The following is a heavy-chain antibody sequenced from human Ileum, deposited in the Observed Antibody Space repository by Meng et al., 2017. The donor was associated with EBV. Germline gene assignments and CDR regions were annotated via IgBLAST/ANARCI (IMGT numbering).Heavy chain of an antibody. D-gene: IGHD6-19*01. CDR3: AREPPGTGWYDY. Sequence: QVELVQSGAEVKKPGASVKVSCKASGYTFTSYDINWVRQGTGQGLEWMGWMNPNRGTTGYAQKFQGRVTMTRNISKSTAYMDLSSLRSEDTAVYYCAREPPGTGWYDYWGQGTLVTVSS. CDR1: GYTFTSYD. CDR2: MNPNRGTT. V-gene: IGHV1-8*01. J-gene: IGHJ4*02.